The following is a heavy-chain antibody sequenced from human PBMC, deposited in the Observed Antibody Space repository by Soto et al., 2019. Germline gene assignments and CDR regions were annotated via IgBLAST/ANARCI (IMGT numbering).Heavy chain of an antibody. D-gene: IGHD1-20*01. J-gene: IGHJ4*02. V-gene: IGHV3-23*01. CDR3: AKYNNYWDEDY. CDR1: GFTFDTYA. CDR2: ISGRGDGT. Sequence: EVQLLESGGGVVQPGGSLTLSCAASGFTFDTYAMTWVRQAPGKALEWVSAISGRGDGTYYADSVKGRFTISRDNSKNTVFLQMNSLRAEDTALYYCAKYNNYWDEDYWGQGTLVTVSS.